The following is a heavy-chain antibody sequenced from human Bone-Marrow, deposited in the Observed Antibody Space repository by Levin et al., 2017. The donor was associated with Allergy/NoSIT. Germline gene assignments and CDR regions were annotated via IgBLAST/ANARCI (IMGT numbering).Heavy chain of an antibody. V-gene: IGHV3-23*01. D-gene: IGHD2-2*01. CDR3: ARGAAMFSVGGPFDM. CDR1: GFTFSDYS. Sequence: GGSLRLSCAASGFTFSDYSMTWVRQAPGRGLEWVSSIISSGGSAYYADSVRARFTISRDNSKNTVSLQMNSLRADDMAVYYGARGAAMFSVGGPFDMWGQGTVVTVSS. CDR2: IISSGGSA. J-gene: IGHJ3*02.